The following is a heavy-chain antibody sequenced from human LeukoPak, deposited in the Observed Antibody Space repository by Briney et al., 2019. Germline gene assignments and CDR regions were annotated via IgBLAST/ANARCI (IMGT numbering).Heavy chain of an antibody. CDR2: FDPEDGET. J-gene: IGHJ4*02. CDR3: ATDYYDSRGYPLLVY. CDR1: GYTLTELS. Sequence: ASVKVSCKVSGYTLTELSMHWVRQAPGKGLEWMGGFDPEDGETIYAQKFQGRVTMTEDTSTDTAYMELSSLRSEDTAVYYCATDYYDSRGYPLLVYWGQGTLVTVSS. V-gene: IGHV1-24*01. D-gene: IGHD3-22*01.